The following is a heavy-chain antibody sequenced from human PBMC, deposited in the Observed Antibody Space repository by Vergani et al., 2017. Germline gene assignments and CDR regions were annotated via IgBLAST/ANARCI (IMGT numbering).Heavy chain of an antibody. V-gene: IGHV4-34*01. D-gene: IGHD4-11*01. CDR1: GGSFTSYH. CDR2: IDHTGRP. Sequence: QVQLQQWGGGLLKPSETLSLTCVVNGGSFTSYHWTCIRQSPGEGLEWVGDIDHTGRPDYNPSLKSRLTVSVDKSRNRFSLTLNSVTATDTSIYFCARVNTETNVHLYYYYYMDVWGQGTAVTVS. J-gene: IGHJ6*03. CDR3: ARVNTETNVHLYYYYYMDV.